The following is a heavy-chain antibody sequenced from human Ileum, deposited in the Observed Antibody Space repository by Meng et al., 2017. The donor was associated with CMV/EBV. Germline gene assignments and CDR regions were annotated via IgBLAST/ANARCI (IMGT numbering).Heavy chain of an antibody. V-gene: IGHV3-30-3*01. J-gene: IGHJ4*02. CDR1: GFTFSSYA. Sequence: AASGFTFSSYAMHWVRQAPSKGLEWVAVISYDGSNKYYADSVKGRFTISRDNSKNTLYLQMNSLRAEDTAVYYCARDASSGAEKDYWGQGTLVTVSS. CDR3: ARDASSGAEKDY. D-gene: IGHD4-17*01. CDR2: ISYDGSNK.